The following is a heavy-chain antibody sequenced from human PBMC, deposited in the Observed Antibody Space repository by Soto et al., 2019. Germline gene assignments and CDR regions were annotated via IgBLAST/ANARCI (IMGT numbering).Heavy chain of an antibody. J-gene: IGHJ4*02. Sequence: KTSETLSLTCAVYGGSLSDYNWSWIRQPPGKGLEWIGEINNSGSTNYNPSLKSRVTISKDTSKNQFSLKLSSVTAADTAVYYCARGVATIRDWGQGTLVTVSS. V-gene: IGHV4-34*01. CDR2: INNSGST. CDR1: GGSLSDYN. CDR3: ARGVATIRD. D-gene: IGHD5-12*01.